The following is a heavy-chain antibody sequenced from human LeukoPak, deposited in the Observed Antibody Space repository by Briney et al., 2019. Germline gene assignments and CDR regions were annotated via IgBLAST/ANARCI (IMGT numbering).Heavy chain of an antibody. CDR2: IYYSGST. CDR3: ARGAMTTTSTFDY. CDR1: GGPISSYY. J-gene: IGHJ4*02. Sequence: PSETLSLTCTVSGGPISSYYRSWIRQPPGKGLEWIGYIYYSGSTNYNPSLKSRVTLSVDTSKNQFSLKLSSVTAADTAVYYCARGAMTTTSTFDYWGQATLVTVSS. D-gene: IGHD4-11*01. V-gene: IGHV4-59*13.